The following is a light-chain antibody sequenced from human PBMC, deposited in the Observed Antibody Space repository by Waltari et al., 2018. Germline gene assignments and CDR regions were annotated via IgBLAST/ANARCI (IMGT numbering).Light chain of an antibody. CDR2: GES. Sequence: DIVMTQSPDSLAVSLGKRATINCKSSQSILYRSKNKNYLAWYQQTPGQSPNLLINGESTRESGVPDRFSGSGSGTDFTLTISSLQAEDVAVYFCQQHYNTPLTFGGGTKVEIK. V-gene: IGKV4-1*01. CDR1: QSILYRSKNKNY. CDR3: QQHYNTPLT. J-gene: IGKJ4*01.